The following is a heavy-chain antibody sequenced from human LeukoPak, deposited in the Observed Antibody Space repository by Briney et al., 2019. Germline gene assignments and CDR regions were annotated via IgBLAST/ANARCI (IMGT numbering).Heavy chain of an antibody. CDR3: ARAGAIATVTGMVFDY. CDR1: GGSISSYY. CDR2: IYYSGST. V-gene: IGHV4-59*01. D-gene: IGHD4-17*01. Sequence: SETLSLTCTVSGGSISSYYWSWIQQPPGKGLEWIGYIYYSGSTNYNPSLKSRVTISVDTSKNQFSLKLSSVTAADTAVYYCARAGAIATVTGMVFDYWGQGTLVTVSS. J-gene: IGHJ4*02.